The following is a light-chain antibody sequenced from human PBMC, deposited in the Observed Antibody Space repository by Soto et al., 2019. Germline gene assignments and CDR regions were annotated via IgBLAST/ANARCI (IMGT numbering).Light chain of an antibody. CDR2: GNT. CDR3: QSYDSSLSGVV. V-gene: IGLV1-40*01. Sequence: QPVLTQPPSVSGAPGQRVTISCTGSSSNIGAGSDVHWYQQLPGTAPKLLIYGNTNRPSGVPDRFSGSKSGTSASLAITGLQAEDEADYYCQSYDSSLSGVVFGGGTKLTVL. CDR1: SSNIGAGSD. J-gene: IGLJ2*01.